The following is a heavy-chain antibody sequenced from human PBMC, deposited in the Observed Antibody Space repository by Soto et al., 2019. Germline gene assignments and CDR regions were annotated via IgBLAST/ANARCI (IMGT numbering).Heavy chain of an antibody. V-gene: IGHV4-34*01. J-gene: IGHJ5*02. Sequence: SETLSLTCAVSGGRFSNYFWAWIRQAPGKGLEWIGEINHSGDTHFDPSLESRVTISVDTSKNQFSLKLKSVTAADTAVYYCARTVYYWYSSGCYGRFDPWGQGTLVPVSS. CDR1: GGRFSNYF. CDR2: INHSGDT. D-gene: IGHD6-19*01. CDR3: ARTVYYWYSSGCYGRFDP.